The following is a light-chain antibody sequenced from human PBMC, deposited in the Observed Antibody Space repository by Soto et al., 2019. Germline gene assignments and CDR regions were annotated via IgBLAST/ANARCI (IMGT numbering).Light chain of an antibody. CDR1: QSISSW. J-gene: IGKJ1*01. V-gene: IGKV1-5*03. CDR2: NES. CDR3: QHFNNYPWT. Sequence: DIQMPQSPSTLSASVGDRATITCRASQSISSWLAWYQQKPGKAPKLLSYNESILESGVPSRCSGSGSGTEFTLTVSSLQTDDFATYYCQHFNNYPWTFGQGTMVEIK.